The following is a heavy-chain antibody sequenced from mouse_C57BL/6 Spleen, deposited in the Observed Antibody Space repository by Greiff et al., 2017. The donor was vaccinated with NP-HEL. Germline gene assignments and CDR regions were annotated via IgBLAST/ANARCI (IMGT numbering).Heavy chain of an antibody. CDR1: GFSLTSYG. CDR3: ARGGSNRYFDV. J-gene: IGHJ1*03. CDR2: IWSGGST. Sequence: QVQLQQSGPGLVQPSQSLSITCTVSGFSLTSYGVHWVRQSPGKGLEWLGVIWSGGSTDYNAAFISRLSISKDKSKSQVVFKMNSLQADDTAIYYCARGGSNRYFDVWGTGTTVTVSS. V-gene: IGHV2-2*01. D-gene: IGHD1-1*01.